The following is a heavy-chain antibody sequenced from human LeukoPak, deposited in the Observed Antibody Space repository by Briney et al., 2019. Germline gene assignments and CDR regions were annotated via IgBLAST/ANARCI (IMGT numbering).Heavy chain of an antibody. CDR3: ARESYYSH. D-gene: IGHD3-10*01. CDR1: GYTFSGYN. CDR2: INPNTGGT. J-gene: IGHJ4*02. Sequence: ASVKVSCKASGYTFSGYNMHWVRQAPGQGLEWMGWINPNTGGTNYAQRFQGRVTMTRDTSISTAYMELSRLRSEDTAVYYCARESYYSHWGQGTLVTVSS. V-gene: IGHV1-2*02.